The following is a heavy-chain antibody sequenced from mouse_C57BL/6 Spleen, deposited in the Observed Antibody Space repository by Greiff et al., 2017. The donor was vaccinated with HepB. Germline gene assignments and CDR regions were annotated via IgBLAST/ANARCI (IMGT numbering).Heavy chain of an antibody. CDR1: GYTFTSYW. V-gene: IGHV1-64*01. D-gene: IGHD2-2*01. J-gene: IGHJ3*01. CDR3: AGGYDVRFAY. CDR2: IHPNSGST. Sequence: QVQLQQPGAELVKPGASVKLSCKASGYTFTSYWMHWVKQRPGQGLEWIGMIHPNSGSTNYNEKFKSKATLTVDKSSSTAYMQLSSLTSEDSAVYYCAGGYDVRFAYWGQGTLVTVSA.